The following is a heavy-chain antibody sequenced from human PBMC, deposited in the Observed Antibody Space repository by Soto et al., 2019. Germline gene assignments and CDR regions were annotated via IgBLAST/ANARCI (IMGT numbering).Heavy chain of an antibody. D-gene: IGHD2-2*01. Sequence: PSETLSLTCAVYGGSFSGYYWSWIRQPPGKGLEWIGEINHSGSTNYNPSLKSRVTISVDTSKNQFSLKLSSVTAADTAVYYCARGCSSTSCYAGLDYWGQGTLVTVSS. CDR1: GGSFSGYY. CDR2: INHSGST. CDR3: ARGCSSTSCYAGLDY. V-gene: IGHV4-34*01. J-gene: IGHJ4*02.